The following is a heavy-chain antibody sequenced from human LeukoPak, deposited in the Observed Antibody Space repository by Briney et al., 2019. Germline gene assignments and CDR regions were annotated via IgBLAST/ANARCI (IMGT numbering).Heavy chain of an antibody. V-gene: IGHV1-18*04. CDR1: GYTFTSYG. CDR2: ISAYNGNT. D-gene: IGHD2-15*01. CDR3: AREYCSGGSCYWGDFDY. Sequence: ASVKVSCKASGYTFTSYGTSWVRQAPGQGLEWMGWISAYNGNTNYAQKLQGRVTMTTDTSTSTAYMELRSLRSDDTAVYYCAREYCSGGSCYWGDFDYWGQGTLVTVSS. J-gene: IGHJ4*02.